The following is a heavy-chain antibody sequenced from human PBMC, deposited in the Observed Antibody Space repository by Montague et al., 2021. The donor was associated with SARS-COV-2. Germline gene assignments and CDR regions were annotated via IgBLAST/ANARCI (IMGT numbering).Heavy chain of an antibody. J-gene: IGHJ4*02. Sequence: SETLSLTCTVSGGSISSPDYYWGWIRQSPGKGLEWIGSTSYTGRTYYNPSLRSRVSFSMDTSKNHFSLSLSSVTVADTAVYFCARQLPSYCATNKCYPYYLDGWGQGALVTVSS. V-gene: IGHV4-39*01. CDR1: GGSISSPDYY. CDR3: ARQLPSYCATNKCYPYYLDG. CDR2: TSYTGRT. D-gene: IGHD2-8*01.